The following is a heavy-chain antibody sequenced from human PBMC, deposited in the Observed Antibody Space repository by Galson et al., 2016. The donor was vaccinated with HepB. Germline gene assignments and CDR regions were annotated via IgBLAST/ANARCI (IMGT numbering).Heavy chain of an antibody. V-gene: IGHV4-59*01. CDR2: IYYSGST. CDR3: ARETYFYDTSGYPGYSFDY. J-gene: IGHJ4*02. Sequence: PGKGLEWIGYIYYSGSTNYNPSLKSRVTISIDTSKNQFSLKLSSVTAADTAVYYCARETYFYDTSGYPGYSFDYWGQGTLVTVSS. D-gene: IGHD3-22*01.